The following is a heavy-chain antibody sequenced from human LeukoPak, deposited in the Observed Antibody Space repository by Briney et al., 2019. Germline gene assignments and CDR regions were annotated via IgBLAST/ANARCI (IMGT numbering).Heavy chain of an antibody. J-gene: IGHJ6*02. CDR3: ARHIRGYPHNDYGMDV. D-gene: IGHD3-3*02. V-gene: IGHV4-59*08. CDR1: GVSISTYY. Sequence: SETLSLTCTVSGVSISTYYWSWIRQPPGKGLEWIGYIYYSGSTDYNPSLKSRVTISVDTSKNQFSLKLSSVTAADTAVYYCARHIRGYPHNDYGMDVWGQGTTVTVSS. CDR2: IYYSGST.